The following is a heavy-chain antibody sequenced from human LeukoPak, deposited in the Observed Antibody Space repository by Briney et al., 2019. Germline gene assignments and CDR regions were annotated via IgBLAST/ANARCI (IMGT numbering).Heavy chain of an antibody. D-gene: IGHD3-16*01. V-gene: IGHV1-46*01. CDR3: ARRQVAGGPFDY. Sequence: ASVKVSCKASGYTFTSYYIHWVRQAPGQGLEWMGIINPSGGSTSYTRKFQDRVTMTRDMSTSTVYMEMSSLRSDDTAVYYCARRQVAGGPFDYWGQGTPVTVSS. CDR1: GYTFTSYY. J-gene: IGHJ4*02. CDR2: INPSGGST.